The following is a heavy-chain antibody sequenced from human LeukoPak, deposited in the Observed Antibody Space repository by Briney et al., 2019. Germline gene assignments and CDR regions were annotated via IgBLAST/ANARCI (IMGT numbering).Heavy chain of an antibody. CDR3: AQRPRGGYGPRFDY. D-gene: IGHD5-12*01. Sequence: CGPTLVKPTQSLTLNRTFSGFSLSTSGVGVGWIRQPPGKALEWLALIYWDGDRRYIPALKRKLTITKDTSKTQVVHTMTNMDPVDTASYYCAQRPRGGYGPRFDYWGQGTLVTVSS. CDR2: IYWDGDR. J-gene: IGHJ4*02. V-gene: IGHV2-5*02. CDR1: GFSLSTSGVG.